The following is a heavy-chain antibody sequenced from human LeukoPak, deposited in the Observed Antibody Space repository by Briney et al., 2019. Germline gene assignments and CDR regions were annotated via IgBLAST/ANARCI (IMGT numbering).Heavy chain of an antibody. D-gene: IGHD5-12*01. CDR2: ISYDGSNK. CDR1: GFTFSSYA. CDR3: AKGVATFGP. V-gene: IGHV3-30-3*01. Sequence: PGGSLRLSCAASGFTFSSYAMHWVRQAPGKGLEWVAVISYDGSNKYYADSVKGRFTISRDNSKNTLYLQMNSLRAEDTAVYYCAKGVATFGPWGQGTLVTVSS. J-gene: IGHJ5*02.